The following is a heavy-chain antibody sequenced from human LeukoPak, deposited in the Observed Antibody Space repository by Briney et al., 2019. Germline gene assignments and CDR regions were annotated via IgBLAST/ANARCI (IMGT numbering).Heavy chain of an antibody. CDR3: ARARSIAAAGTLYYFDY. Sequence: ASVKVSCKASGYTFTSYYMHWVRQAPGQGLEWMGIINPSGGSTSYAQKFQSRVTMTRDTSTSTVYMELSSLRSEDTAVYYCARARSIAAAGTLYYFDYWGQGTLVTVSS. J-gene: IGHJ4*02. CDR1: GYTFTSYY. D-gene: IGHD6-13*01. CDR2: INPSGGST. V-gene: IGHV1-46*01.